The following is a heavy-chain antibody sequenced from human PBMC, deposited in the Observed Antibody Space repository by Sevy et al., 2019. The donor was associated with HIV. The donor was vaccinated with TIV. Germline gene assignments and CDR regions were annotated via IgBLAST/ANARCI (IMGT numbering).Heavy chain of an antibody. J-gene: IGHJ4*02. Sequence: GGSLRLSCAASGFTFGNYAMSWVRQAPGKGLEWVANIRQDGSEIYYVASVKGRFTISRDNARNLVYLQMNSLRVEDTALYYCVRAIQSDGSFWGQGALVTVS. CDR3: VRAIQSDGSF. D-gene: IGHD6-19*01. V-gene: IGHV3-7*01. CDR1: GFTFGNYA. CDR2: IRQDGSEI.